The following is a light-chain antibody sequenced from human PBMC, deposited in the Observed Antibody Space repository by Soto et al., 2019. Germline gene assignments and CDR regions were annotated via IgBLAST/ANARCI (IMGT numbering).Light chain of an antibody. Sequence: EIQMTQSPSSLAASLGDRVTITCQASQDINDYSNWYQQQPGKAPRLLIYGASFLEVGVPSRFSGSGSGTHFTLTISSLQPEDVATYDCQQYDSLPYTVGQGTRLEIK. J-gene: IGKJ2*01. CDR2: GAS. V-gene: IGKV1-33*01. CDR3: QQYDSLPYT. CDR1: QDINDY.